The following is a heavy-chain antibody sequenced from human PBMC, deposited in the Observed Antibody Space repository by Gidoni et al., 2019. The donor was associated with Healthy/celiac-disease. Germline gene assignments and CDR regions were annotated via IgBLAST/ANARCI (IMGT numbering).Heavy chain of an antibody. CDR3: AREDVDTAMGL. J-gene: IGHJ4*02. CDR1: GYTCTSYD. V-gene: IGHV1-46*01. D-gene: IGHD5-18*01. Sequence: QVQLVQSGAEVKKAGASVKVSGKASGYTCTSYDMHWVRRAPGQGLEWMGIINPSGGSTSYDPKFQGRVTMPRDTSTSTVYMELSSLRSEDTAVYYCAREDVDTAMGLWGQGTLVTVSS. CDR2: INPSGGST.